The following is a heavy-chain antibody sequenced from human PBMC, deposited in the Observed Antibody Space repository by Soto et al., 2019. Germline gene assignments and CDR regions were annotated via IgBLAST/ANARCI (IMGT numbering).Heavy chain of an antibody. D-gene: IGHD3-10*01. V-gene: IGHV3-11*01. J-gene: IGHJ5*02. CDR3: ARVGVYFGERSDA. Sequence: PGGALRLSCAASGFAFSDYFMTWIRQAPGKGLESVSYITSSGSPIYYADSVKGRFTISRDNAKNSLFLQMNSPRVDDTAVYFCARVGVYFGERSDAWGPGTLVTVSS. CDR1: GFAFSDYF. CDR2: ITSSGSPI.